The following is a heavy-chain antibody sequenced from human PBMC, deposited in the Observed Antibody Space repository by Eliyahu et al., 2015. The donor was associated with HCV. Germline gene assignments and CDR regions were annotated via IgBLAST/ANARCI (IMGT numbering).Heavy chain of an antibody. D-gene: IGHD2-21*02. CDR1: GGSISSSSYY. Sequence: QLQLQESGPGLVKPSETLSLTCTVSGGSISSSSYYWGWIRQPPGKGLEWIGSVYYSCCSGCTPSLKSRVTISVDTSKNQFSLKLSSVTAADTAVYYCARSRCGGDCPSNWFDPWGQGTLVTVSS. CDR3: ARSRCGGDCPSNWFDP. J-gene: IGHJ5*02. CDR2: VYYSCCS. V-gene: IGHV4-39*01.